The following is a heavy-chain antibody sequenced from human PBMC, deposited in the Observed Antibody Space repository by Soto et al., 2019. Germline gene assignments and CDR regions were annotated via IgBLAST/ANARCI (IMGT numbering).Heavy chain of an antibody. Sequence: PSEALSLTCTVSVGSISSGGYYWSWIRQHPGKGLEWIGYIYYSGSTYYNPSLKSRVTISVDTSKNQFSLKLSSVTAADTAVYYWARDSIAAAGTGFDYWGQAPLVTVSS. CDR1: VGSISSGGYY. CDR2: IYYSGST. CDR3: ARDSIAAAGTGFDY. V-gene: IGHV4-31*03. D-gene: IGHD6-13*01. J-gene: IGHJ4*02.